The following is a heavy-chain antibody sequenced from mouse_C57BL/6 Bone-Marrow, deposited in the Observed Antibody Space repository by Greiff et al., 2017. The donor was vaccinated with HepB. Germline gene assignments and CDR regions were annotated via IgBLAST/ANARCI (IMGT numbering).Heavy chain of an antibody. CDR1: GFTFSDYG. D-gene: IGHD1-1*01. V-gene: IGHV5-17*01. CDR3: ARTTTVVATDFDY. Sequence: EVKVVESGGGLVKPGGSLKLSCAASGFTFSDYGMHWVRQAPEKGLEWVAYISSGSSTIYYADTVKGRFTISRDNAKNTLFLQMTSLRSEDTAMYYGARTTTVVATDFDYWGQGTTLTVSS. J-gene: IGHJ2*01. CDR2: ISSGSSTI.